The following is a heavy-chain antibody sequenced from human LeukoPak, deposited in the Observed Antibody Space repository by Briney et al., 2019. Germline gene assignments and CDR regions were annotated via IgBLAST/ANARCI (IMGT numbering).Heavy chain of an antibody. Sequence: GGSLRLSCAASGFSFNSYAMSWVRQAPGKGLEWVSAISGSGSYTYCADSVRGRFTISRDNSKNTLYLQMTSLRAEDTAVYYCVNFPLGIVVALDYWGQGTLVTVSS. CDR2: ISGSGSYT. D-gene: IGHD3-22*01. V-gene: IGHV3-23*01. J-gene: IGHJ4*02. CDR3: VNFPLGIVVALDY. CDR1: GFSFNSYA.